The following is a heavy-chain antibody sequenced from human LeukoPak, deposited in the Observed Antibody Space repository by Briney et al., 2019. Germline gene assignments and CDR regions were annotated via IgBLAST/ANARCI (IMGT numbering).Heavy chain of an antibody. Sequence: PSGTLSLTCAVYGGSFSGYYWSWIRQPPGKGLEWIGEINHSGSTNYNPSLKSRVTISVDTSKNQFSLKLSSVTAADTAVYYCARWTYYYGSGSYYRGDYWGQGTLVTVSS. D-gene: IGHD3-10*01. CDR2: INHSGST. V-gene: IGHV4-34*01. J-gene: IGHJ4*02. CDR1: GGSFSGYY. CDR3: ARWTYYYGSGSYYRGDY.